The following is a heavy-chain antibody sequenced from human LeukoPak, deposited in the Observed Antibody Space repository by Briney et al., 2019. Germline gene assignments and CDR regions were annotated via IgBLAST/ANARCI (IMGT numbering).Heavy chain of an antibody. CDR2: IYYSGST. V-gene: IGHV4-39*07. CDR1: GGSISSSSYY. CDR3: ARVEAADPSGAFDI. J-gene: IGHJ3*02. D-gene: IGHD6-13*01. Sequence: PSETLSLTCTVSGGSISSSSYYWGWIRQPPGKGLEWIGSIYYSGSTYYNPSLKSRVTISVDTSKNQFSLKLSSVTAADTAVYYCARVEAADPSGAFDIWGQGTMVTVSS.